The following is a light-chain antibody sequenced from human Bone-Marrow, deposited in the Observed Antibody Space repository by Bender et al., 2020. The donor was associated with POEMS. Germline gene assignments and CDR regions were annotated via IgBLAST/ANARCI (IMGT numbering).Light chain of an antibody. V-gene: IGLV1-44*01. CDR2: NNN. CDR1: SSNIGSHT. Sequence: QSVLTQPPSVSGTPGQRVTISCSGISSNIGSHTVSWYQQLPGTAPKLLIYNNNQCPSGVPDRFSGSKSGTSASLAISGLQAEDEAEYYCCSYAGSSTLNWMFGGGTKLTVL. J-gene: IGLJ3*02. CDR3: CSYAGSSTLNWM.